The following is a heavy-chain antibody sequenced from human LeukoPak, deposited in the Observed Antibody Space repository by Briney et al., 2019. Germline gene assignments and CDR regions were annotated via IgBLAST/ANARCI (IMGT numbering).Heavy chain of an antibody. D-gene: IGHD6-13*01. Sequence: ASVKVSCKASGYTFTGYYLHWVRQAPGQGLEWMGWINPNSGGTNYAQKFQGRVTMTGDTSINTAYMELSRLSSDDTAVYYCAREHDSSSFDYWGQGTLVTVSS. CDR3: AREHDSSSFDY. V-gene: IGHV1-2*02. CDR1: GYTFTGYY. CDR2: INPNSGGT. J-gene: IGHJ4*02.